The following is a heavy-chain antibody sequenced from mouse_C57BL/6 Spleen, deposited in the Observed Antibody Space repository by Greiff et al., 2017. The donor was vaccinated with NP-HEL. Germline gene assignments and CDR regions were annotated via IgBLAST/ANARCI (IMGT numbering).Heavy chain of an antibody. V-gene: IGHV5-4*01. Sequence: EVKLVESGGGLVKPGGSLKLSCAASGFTFSSYAMSWVRQTPEKRLEWVATISDGGSYTYYPDNVKGRFTISRDNAKNNLYLQMSHLKSEDTAMYYCAREGSSYSFYYFDYWGQGTTLTVSS. CDR2: ISDGGSYT. D-gene: IGHD1-1*01. J-gene: IGHJ2*01. CDR1: GFTFSSYA. CDR3: AREGSSYSFYYFDY.